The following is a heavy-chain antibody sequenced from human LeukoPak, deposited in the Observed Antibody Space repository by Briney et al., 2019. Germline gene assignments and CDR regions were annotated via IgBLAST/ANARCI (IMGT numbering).Heavy chain of an antibody. J-gene: IGHJ4*02. CDR2: INPNSGGT. Sequence: ASVKVSCKASGYTFTGYYMHWVRQAPGQGLEWMGWINPNSGGTNYAQKFQGRVTMTRDTSISTAYMELSRLRSDDTAVYYCARDVTMVRGSPGDYWGQGTLVTVSS. CDR1: GYTFTGYY. CDR3: ARDVTMVRGSPGDY. D-gene: IGHD3-10*01. V-gene: IGHV1-2*02.